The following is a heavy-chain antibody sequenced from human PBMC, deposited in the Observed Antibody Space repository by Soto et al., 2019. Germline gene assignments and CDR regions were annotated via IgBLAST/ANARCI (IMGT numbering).Heavy chain of an antibody. J-gene: IGHJ6*02. V-gene: IGHV1-69*05. CDR3: ASKPHDFWSGYSYYYGMDV. D-gene: IGHD3-3*01. CDR1: GGTFSSYA. Sequence: SVKVSCKASGGTFSSYAISWVRQAPGQGLEWMGGIIPIFGTANYADSVKGRFTISRDNSKNTLYLQMNSLRAEDTAVYYCASKPHDFWSGYSYYYGMDVWGLGTTVTVSS. CDR2: IIPIFGTA.